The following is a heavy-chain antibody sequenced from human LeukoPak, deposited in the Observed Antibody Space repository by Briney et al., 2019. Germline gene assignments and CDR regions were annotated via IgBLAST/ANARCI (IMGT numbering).Heavy chain of an antibody. V-gene: IGHV1-2*02. J-gene: IGHJ4*02. CDR2: INPNSGGT. CDR3: ARDAITRGIIDY. CDR1: GYTFTGYY. Sequence: ASVKVSCKASGYTFTGYYMHWVRQAPGQGLEWMGWINPNSGGTNYAQKFRGRVTMTSDTSVSTAYMELSRLRSDDTAVYYCARDAITRGIIDYWGQGTLVTVSS. D-gene: IGHD3-10*01.